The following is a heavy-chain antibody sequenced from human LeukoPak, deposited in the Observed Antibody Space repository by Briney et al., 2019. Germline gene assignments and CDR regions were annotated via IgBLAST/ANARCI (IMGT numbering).Heavy chain of an antibody. Sequence: ASVKVSCKASGYTLTSYGISWVRQAPGQGLEWMGWISAYNGNTNYAQKLQGRVTMTTDTSTSTAYMELRSLRSDDTAVYYCARESPYSSGYWNAFDIWGQGTMVTVSS. V-gene: IGHV1-18*01. J-gene: IGHJ3*02. CDR1: GYTLTSYG. CDR2: ISAYNGNT. D-gene: IGHD3-22*01. CDR3: ARESPYSSGYWNAFDI.